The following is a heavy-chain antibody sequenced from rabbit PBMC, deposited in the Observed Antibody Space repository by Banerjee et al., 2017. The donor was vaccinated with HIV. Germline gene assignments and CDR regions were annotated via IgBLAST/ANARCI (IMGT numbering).Heavy chain of an antibody. J-gene: IGHJ4*01. CDR2: IYSGSSGST. V-gene: IGHV1S40*01. CDR3: ARDQAGDSGYGYPFFFGYFNL. D-gene: IGHD6-1*01. CDR1: GFSFSNSYY. Sequence: QSLEESGGDLVKPGASLTLTCTASGFSFSNSYYMCWVRQAPGKGLEWIACIYSGSSGSTYYASWAKGRFTVSKTSSTTVTLQMTSLTAADTATYFCARDQAGDSGYGYPFFFGYFNLWGQGTLVTVS.